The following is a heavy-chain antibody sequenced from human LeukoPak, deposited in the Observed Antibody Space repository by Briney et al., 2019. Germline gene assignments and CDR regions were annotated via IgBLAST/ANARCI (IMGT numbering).Heavy chain of an antibody. CDR1: GDSISIYY. CDR3: ARDVVYWSYMDV. J-gene: IGHJ6*03. Sequence: SETLSLTCTVSGDSISIYYCNWFRQAPGKGLEWIGYIYYSGGTKYNPSLKSRVTISADTSKNQFSLKLYSVTAADTAVYYCARDVVYWSYMDVWGKGTTVTVSS. CDR2: IYYSGGT. V-gene: IGHV4-59*01. D-gene: IGHD2-8*02.